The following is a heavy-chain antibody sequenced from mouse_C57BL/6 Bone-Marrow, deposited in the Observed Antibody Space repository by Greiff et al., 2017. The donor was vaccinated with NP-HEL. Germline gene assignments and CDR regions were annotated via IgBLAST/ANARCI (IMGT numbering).Heavy chain of an antibody. CDR3: ARYYGRGYWYFDV. D-gene: IGHD1-1*01. CDR2: IYPRSGNT. Sequence: QVQLQQSGAELARPGASVKLSCKASGYTFTSYGISWVKQRTGRGLEWIGEIYPRSGNTYYNEKFKGKATLTADKSSSTAYMELRSLTSEDSAVYFCARYYGRGYWYFDVWGTGTTVTVSS. V-gene: IGHV1-81*01. J-gene: IGHJ1*03. CDR1: GYTFTSYG.